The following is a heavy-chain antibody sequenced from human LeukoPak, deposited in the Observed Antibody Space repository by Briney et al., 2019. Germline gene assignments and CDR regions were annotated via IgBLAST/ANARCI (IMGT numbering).Heavy chain of an antibody. V-gene: IGHV4-59*01. CDR3: ARDPSDLAVATSYFDY. Sequence: SETLSLTCTVSGGSISSYYWSWIRQPPGKGLEWIGYIYYSGSTNYNPSLKSRVTISVDTSKNQFSLKLSSVTAADTAVYYCARDPSDLAVATSYFDYWGQGTLVTVSS. D-gene: IGHD6-19*01. J-gene: IGHJ4*02. CDR1: GGSISSYY. CDR2: IYYSGST.